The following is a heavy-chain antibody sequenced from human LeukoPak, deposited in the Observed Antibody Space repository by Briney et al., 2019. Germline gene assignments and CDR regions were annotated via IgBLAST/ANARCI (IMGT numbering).Heavy chain of an antibody. CDR1: GESISGFY. Sequence: LETLSLTCTVSGESISGFYWTWIRQPPGKGLEWIGYIYYSGSTNYNPSLKSRVTISVDTSKNQFSLKLSSVTAADTAVYYCARGGYVWGSYQALGYWGQGTLVTVSS. CDR3: ARGGYVWGSYQALGY. V-gene: IGHV4-59*01. CDR2: IYYSGST. D-gene: IGHD3-16*02. J-gene: IGHJ4*02.